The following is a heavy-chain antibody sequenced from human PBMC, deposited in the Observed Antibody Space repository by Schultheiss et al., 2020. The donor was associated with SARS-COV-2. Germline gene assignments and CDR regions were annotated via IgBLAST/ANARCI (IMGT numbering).Heavy chain of an antibody. CDR2: IYYSGST. V-gene: IGHV4-31*03. CDR1: GGSISSGGYY. D-gene: IGHD3-16*01. Sequence: SETLSLTCTVSGGSISSGGYYWSWIRQHPGKGLEWIGYIYYSGSTYYNPSLKSRVTISVDKSKNQFSLKLSSVTAADTAVYYCARGGLGGYFDLWGRGTLVTVSS. J-gene: IGHJ2*01. CDR3: ARGGLGGYFDL.